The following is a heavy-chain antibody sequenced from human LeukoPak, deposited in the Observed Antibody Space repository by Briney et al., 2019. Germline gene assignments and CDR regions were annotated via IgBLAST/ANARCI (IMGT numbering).Heavy chain of an antibody. Sequence: GASVKVSCKVSGYTLTELSMHWVRQAPGKGLEWMGGFDPEDGETINAQKFQGRVTMTEDTSTDTAYMELSSLRSGDTAVYYCAKEMGHSPHSSGTYWSDGGVGLDYWGQGTLVTVSS. J-gene: IGHJ4*02. D-gene: IGHD3-10*01. CDR1: GYTLTELS. V-gene: IGHV1-24*01. CDR2: FDPEDGET. CDR3: AKEMGHSPHSSGTYWSDGGVGLDY.